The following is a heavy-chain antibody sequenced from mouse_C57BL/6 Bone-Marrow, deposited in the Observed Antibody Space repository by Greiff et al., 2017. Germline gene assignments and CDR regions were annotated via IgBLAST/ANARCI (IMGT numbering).Heavy chain of an antibody. CDR2: IYPGDGDT. CDR3: ARSPYYYGSSYVSMDY. Sequence: QVQLKQSGAELVKPGASVKISCKASGYAFSSYWMNWVKQRPGKGLEWIGQIYPGDGDTNYNGKFKGKATLTADKSSSTAYMQLSSLTSEDSAVYFCARSPYYYGSSYVSMDYWGQGTSVTVSS. CDR1: GYAFSSYW. V-gene: IGHV1-80*01. D-gene: IGHD1-1*01. J-gene: IGHJ4*01.